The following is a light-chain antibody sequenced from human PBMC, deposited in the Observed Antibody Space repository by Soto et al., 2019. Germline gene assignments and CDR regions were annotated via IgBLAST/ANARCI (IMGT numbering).Light chain of an antibody. CDR1: QGISNF. J-gene: IGKJ4*01. CDR3: QEYYSAPSLS. V-gene: IGKV1-27*01. CDR2: AAS. Sequence: DLQMTQSPSSLSASVGDRVTITCRASQGISNFLAWYQHKPGKVPKVLIYAASTLQSGVPSRFSGGGSGTYFTLTISGLQPEDVASYYCQEYYSAPSLSFGGGTKVEIK.